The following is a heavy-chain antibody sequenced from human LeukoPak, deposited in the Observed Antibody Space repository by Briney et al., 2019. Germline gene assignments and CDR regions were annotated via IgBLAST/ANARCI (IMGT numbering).Heavy chain of an antibody. CDR3: ARGHYYDSSGYTNWFDP. CDR1: GGSISSSSYY. D-gene: IGHD3-22*01. CDR2: IYYSGST. J-gene: IGHJ5*02. V-gene: IGHV4-39*07. Sequence: PSETLSLTCTVSGGSISSSSYYWGWIRQPPGKGLEWIGSIYYSGSTYYNPSLKSRVTISVDTSKNQFSLKLSSVTAADTAVYYCARGHYYDSSGYTNWFDPWGQGTLVTVSS.